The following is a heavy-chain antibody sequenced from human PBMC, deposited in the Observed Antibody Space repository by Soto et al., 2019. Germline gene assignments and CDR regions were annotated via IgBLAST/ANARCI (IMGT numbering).Heavy chain of an antibody. J-gene: IGHJ6*02. D-gene: IGHD6-6*01. CDR1: GFTFSSYA. CDR2: ISGSGGST. Sequence: GGSLRLSCAASGFTFSSYAMSWVRQAPGKGLEWVSAISGSGGSTYYADSVKGRFTISRDNSKNTLYLQMNSLRAEDTAVYYCAKDQEYSSSPELFYYYYGMDVWGQGTTVTVSS. CDR3: AKDQEYSSSPELFYYYYGMDV. V-gene: IGHV3-23*01.